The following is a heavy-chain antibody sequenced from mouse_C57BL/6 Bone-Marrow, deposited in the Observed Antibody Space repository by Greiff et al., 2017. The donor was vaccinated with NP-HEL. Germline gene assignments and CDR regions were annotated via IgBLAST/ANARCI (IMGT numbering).Heavy chain of an antibody. Sequence: QVHVKQPGTELVKPGASVKLSCKASGYTFTSYWMHWVKQRPGQGLEWIGNINPSNGGTNYNEKFKSKATLTVDKSSSTAYMQLSSLTSEDSAVYYCARGDYYGSSPYWYFDVWGTGTTVTVSS. CDR3: ARGDYYGSSPYWYFDV. J-gene: IGHJ1*03. CDR2: INPSNGGT. V-gene: IGHV1-53*01. CDR1: GYTFTSYW. D-gene: IGHD1-1*01.